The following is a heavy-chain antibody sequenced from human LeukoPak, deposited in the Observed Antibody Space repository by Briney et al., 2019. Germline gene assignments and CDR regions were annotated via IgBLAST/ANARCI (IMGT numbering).Heavy chain of an antibody. CDR1: GFTFSNYQ. D-gene: IGHD3-22*01. CDR3: AREPYYYDSSGYYIPGGFDI. Sequence: GGSLRLSCAASGFTFSNYQMNWVRRAPGKGLEWGSYIGSSGSTIYYADSVKGRFTISRDNAKNSLYLQMNSLRAEDTAVYYCAREPYYYDSSGYYIPGGFDIWGQGTMVTVSS. J-gene: IGHJ3*02. V-gene: IGHV3-48*03. CDR2: IGSSGSTI.